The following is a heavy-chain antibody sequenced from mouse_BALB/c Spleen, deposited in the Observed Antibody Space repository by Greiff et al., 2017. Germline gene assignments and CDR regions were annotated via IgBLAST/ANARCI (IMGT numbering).Heavy chain of an antibody. CDR3: ARDYYGSSYAMDY. V-gene: IGHV1S137*01. D-gene: IGHD1-1*01. CDR1: GYTFTDYA. CDR2: ISTYYGDA. J-gene: IGHJ4*01. Sequence: VKLQESGAELVRPGVSVKISCKGSGYTFTDYAMHWVKQSHAKSLEWIGVISTYYGDASYNQKFKGKATMTVDKSSSTAYMELARLTSEDSAIYYCARDYYGSSYAMDYWGQGTSVTVSS.